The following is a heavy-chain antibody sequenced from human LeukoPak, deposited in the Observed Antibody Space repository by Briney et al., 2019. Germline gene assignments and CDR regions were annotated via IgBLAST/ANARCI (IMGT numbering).Heavy chain of an antibody. CDR2: IKQDGSEK. CDR3: ARDGGIAAAVFDY. D-gene: IGHD6-13*01. J-gene: IGHJ4*02. CDR1: GFTFSSYW. Sequence: PGGSLRLSCAASGFTFSSYWMSWVRQAPGKGLEWVANIKQDGSEKYYVDSVKGRFTISRDNAKNSLYLQMNSLRAEDTAVYYCARDGGIAAAVFDYWGQGTLVTVSS. V-gene: IGHV3-7*01.